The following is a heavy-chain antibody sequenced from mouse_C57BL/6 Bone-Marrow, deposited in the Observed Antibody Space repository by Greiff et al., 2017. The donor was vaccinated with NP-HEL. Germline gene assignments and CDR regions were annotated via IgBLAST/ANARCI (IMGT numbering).Heavy chain of an antibody. J-gene: IGHJ4*01. CDR1: GYTFTDHT. CDR2: IYPRDGST. V-gene: IGHV1-78*01. Sequence: QVQLQQSDAELVKPGASVKISCKVSGYTFTDHTIHWMKQRPEQGLEWIGYIYPRDGSTKYNEKFKGKATLTADKSSSTAYMQLNSLTSEDSAVYFCARVDYGSSYLYAMDYWGQGTSVTVSS. D-gene: IGHD1-1*01. CDR3: ARVDYGSSYLYAMDY.